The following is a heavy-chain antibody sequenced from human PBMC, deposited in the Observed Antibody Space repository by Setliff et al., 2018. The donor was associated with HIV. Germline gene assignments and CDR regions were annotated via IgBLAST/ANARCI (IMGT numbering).Heavy chain of an antibody. CDR1: GGPFTSSS. Sequence: SVKVSCKASGGPFTSSSIGWVRQAPGQGLAGMGRIIPILGVPRYAQKLQGRFTIYRDNSRNMLYLQMNSLRAEDTAVYYCAKGGAFYDRNGPYWAGWGQGTLVTVSS. CDR3: AKGGAFYDRNGPYWAG. D-gene: IGHD3-22*01. V-gene: IGHV1-69*02. CDR2: IIPILGVP. J-gene: IGHJ4*02.